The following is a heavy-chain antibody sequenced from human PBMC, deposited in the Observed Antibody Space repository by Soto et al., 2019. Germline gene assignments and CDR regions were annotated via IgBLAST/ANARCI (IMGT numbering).Heavy chain of an antibody. Sequence: SETLSLTCAVYGGSFSGYYWSWIRQPPGKGLEWIGEINHSGSTNYNPSLKSRVNISVDTSKNQFSLKLSSVTAADTAVYYCARGLVVVVPAPQKKAYYFDYWGQGTLVTVSS. CDR2: INHSGST. CDR3: ARGLVVVVPAPQKKAYYFDY. J-gene: IGHJ4*02. V-gene: IGHV4-34*01. D-gene: IGHD2-2*01. CDR1: GGSFSGYY.